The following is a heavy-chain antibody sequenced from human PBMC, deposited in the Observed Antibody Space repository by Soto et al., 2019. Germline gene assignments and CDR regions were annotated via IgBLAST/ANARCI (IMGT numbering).Heavy chain of an antibody. CDR1: GGSISSGGYS. CDR2: INHSGST. D-gene: IGHD3-22*01. V-gene: IGHV4-30-2*01. CDR3: AGETRDSSGYYYLAGVVRGRDAYYFDY. J-gene: IGHJ4*02. Sequence: SETLSLTCVVSGGSISSGGYSWGWLRQPPGKGREWIGYINHSGSTYSNSSLKRRVTISVDRSKNQFSLKLSSVTAADTAVDYGAGETRDSSGYYYLAGVVRGRDAYYFDYWGQGTLVTVSS.